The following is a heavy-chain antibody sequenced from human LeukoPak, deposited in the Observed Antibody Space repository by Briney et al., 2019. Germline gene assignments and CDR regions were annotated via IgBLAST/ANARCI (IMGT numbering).Heavy chain of an antibody. D-gene: IGHD6-19*01. CDR2: IIPIFGTA. J-gene: IGHJ4*02. CDR3: ARDPIAVAGKFDY. CDR1: GYTFTSYG. V-gene: IGHV1-69*05. Sequence: ASVKVSCXAFGYTFTSYGISWVRQAPGQGLEWMGRIIPIFGTANYAQKFQGRVTITTDESTSTAYMELSSLRSEDTAVYYCARDPIAVAGKFDYWGQGTLVTVSS.